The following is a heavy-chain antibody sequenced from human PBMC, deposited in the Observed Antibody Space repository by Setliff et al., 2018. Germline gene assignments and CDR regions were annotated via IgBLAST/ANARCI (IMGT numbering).Heavy chain of an antibody. Sequence: ASVKVSCKASGGTFSSYGISWVRQAPGQGLEWMGMINPGGGSTTYAQKFQGRVTMTTDTSTSTAYMELRSLTSADTAVYYCARGSAKMVALPTANYFDPWGQGTPVTVSS. J-gene: IGHJ5*02. CDR2: INPGGGST. D-gene: IGHD2-2*01. CDR3: ARGSAKMVALPTANYFDP. CDR1: GGTFSSYG. V-gene: IGHV1-18*01.